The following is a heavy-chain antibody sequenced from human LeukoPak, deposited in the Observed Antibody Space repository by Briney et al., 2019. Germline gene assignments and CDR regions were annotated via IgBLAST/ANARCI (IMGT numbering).Heavy chain of an antibody. D-gene: IGHD6-19*01. Sequence: GGSLRLSCAASGFTFSYYSMNWVRQAPGKGLEWVAFIQYNGGSKYYADSVKGRFTISRDNSKNTLYLQMNSLGTEDTAVYYCAPRGIAVAGPFDYWGQGTLVTVSS. CDR1: GFTFSYYS. J-gene: IGHJ4*02. CDR3: APRGIAVAGPFDY. CDR2: IQYNGGSK. V-gene: IGHV3-30*02.